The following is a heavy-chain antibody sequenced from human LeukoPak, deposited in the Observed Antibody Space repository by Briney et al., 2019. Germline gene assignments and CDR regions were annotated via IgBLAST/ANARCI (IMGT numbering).Heavy chain of an antibody. J-gene: IGHJ3*02. D-gene: IGHD2-8*01. CDR3: ARDPHRDCTNSVCHNSYAFDI. V-gene: IGHV4-59*08. CDR2: IYYSGST. CDR1: GGSISSYY. Sequence: AETLSLTCTVSGGSISSYYWSWIRQPPGKGLEWIGYIYYSGSTNYNPSLKSRVTISVDTSKNQFSLKLSSVTAADTAVYYCARDPHRDCTNSVCHNSYAFDIWGQGTMVPVSS.